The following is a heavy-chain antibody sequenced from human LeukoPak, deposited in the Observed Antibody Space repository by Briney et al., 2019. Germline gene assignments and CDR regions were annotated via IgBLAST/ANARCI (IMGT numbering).Heavy chain of an antibody. CDR3: AKVPGSYRLYYSDY. V-gene: IGHV3-30-3*01. D-gene: IGHD1-26*01. CDR2: ISYDGSNK. Sequence: GRSLRLSCAASGFTFSSYAMHWVRQAPGKGLEWVAVISYDGSNKYYADSVKGRFTISSDNSKNTLYLQMNSLRAEDTAVYYCAKVPGSYRLYYSDYWGQGTLVTVSS. CDR1: GFTFSSYA. J-gene: IGHJ4*02.